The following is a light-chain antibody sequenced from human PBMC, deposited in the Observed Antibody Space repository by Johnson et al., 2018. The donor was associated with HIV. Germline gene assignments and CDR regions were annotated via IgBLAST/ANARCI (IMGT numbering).Light chain of an antibody. V-gene: IGLV1-51*01. CDR3: GAWDSSLSGFV. CDR1: SYNIGNNY. Sequence: QSVLTQSPSVSATPGQNITISCSGNSYNIGNNYVSWYQQLPGTAPKLLIYDSNKRPSGIPDRFSGSKSGTSATLGITGLQTGDEADYYCGAWDSSLSGFVVGTGTKVTGL. CDR2: DSN. J-gene: IGLJ1*01.